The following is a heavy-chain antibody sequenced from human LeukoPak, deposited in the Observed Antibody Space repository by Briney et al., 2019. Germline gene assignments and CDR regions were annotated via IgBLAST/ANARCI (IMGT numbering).Heavy chain of an antibody. CDR3: AREMADSTGWNSFDI. CDR1: DYTFTIYA. CDR2: ISVGNGNT. D-gene: IGHD6-19*01. V-gene: IGHV1-3*01. J-gene: IGHJ3*02. Sequence: GASVSVSFRACDYTFTIYAVHWVRQAPGQRREGRGWISVGNGNTKYSQKFQGRVTITRDTSASTAYMELSSLRSEDTAVYYCAREMADSTGWNSFDIWGQGTMVTVSS.